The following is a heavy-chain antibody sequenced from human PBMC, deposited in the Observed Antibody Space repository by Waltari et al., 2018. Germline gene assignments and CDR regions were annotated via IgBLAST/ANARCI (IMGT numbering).Heavy chain of an antibody. CDR1: GGNFSSYA. CDR3: ASSSSPGAVYYYMDV. D-gene: IGHD6-6*01. J-gene: IGHJ6*03. Sequence: QVQLVQSGAEVKKPGSSVKVSCTASGGNFSSYAISGVRQAPGQGLEWMGGIIPIFGTANYAQKFQGRVTITADKSTSTAYMELSSLRSEDTAVYYCASSSSPGAVYYYMDVWGKGTTVTVSS. V-gene: IGHV1-69*14. CDR2: IIPIFGTA.